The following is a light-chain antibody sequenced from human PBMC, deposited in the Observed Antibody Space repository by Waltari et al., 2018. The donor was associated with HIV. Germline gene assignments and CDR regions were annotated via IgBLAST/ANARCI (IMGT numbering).Light chain of an antibody. Sequence: SYVLAQPPSVSVAPGKTARIPCGGNNIGRKSVHWYQQKPGQAPVVVIYYDSDRPSGIPERFSGANSGNTATLTISRVEAGDEADYYCQVWDSSSDAYVFGTGTKVTVL. CDR3: QVWDSSSDAYV. CDR1: NIGRKS. J-gene: IGLJ1*01. V-gene: IGLV3-21*04. CDR2: YDS.